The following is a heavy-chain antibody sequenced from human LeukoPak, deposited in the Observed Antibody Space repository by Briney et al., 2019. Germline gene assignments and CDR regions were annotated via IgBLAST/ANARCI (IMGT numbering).Heavy chain of an antibody. CDR2: IYYSGST. J-gene: IGHJ5*02. V-gene: IGHV4-59*01. Sequence: SETLSLTCTVSGGSISSYYWSWIRQPPGMGLEWIGYIYYSGSTNYNPSLKSRVTISVDTSKNQFSLKLSSVTAADTAVYYCAREGHYCSGGSCYSRWFDPWGQGTLVTVSS. D-gene: IGHD2-15*01. CDR3: AREGHYCSGGSCYSRWFDP. CDR1: GGSISSYY.